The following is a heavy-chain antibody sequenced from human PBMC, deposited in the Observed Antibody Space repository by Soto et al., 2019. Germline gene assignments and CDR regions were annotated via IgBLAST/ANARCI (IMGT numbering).Heavy chain of an antibody. CDR2: ISGSGGDT. V-gene: IGHV3-23*01. J-gene: IGHJ4*02. D-gene: IGHD1-26*01. Sequence: EVQLLESGGGLVQPGGSPRLSCAASGFTFSIFGMSWVRQAPGKGLEWVSAISGSGGDTHYADSVKGRFTISRDNSKNTLYLQMNSLRAEDTAVYYCAKEVLGATDYWGQGTLVTVSS. CDR1: GFTFSIFG. CDR3: AKEVLGATDY.